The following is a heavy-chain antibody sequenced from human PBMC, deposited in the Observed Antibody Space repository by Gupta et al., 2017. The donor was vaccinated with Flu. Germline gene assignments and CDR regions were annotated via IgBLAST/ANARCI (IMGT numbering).Heavy chain of an antibody. D-gene: IGHD1-26*01. J-gene: IGHJ3*02. Sequence: EVQLLESGGGLVQPGGSLRFHWAASGFTFRTEALSWVPQAPGKGLQWVLAISGSGGSTYNADSVKGRFTISRDNSKNRLYLQMNSLRAEDTAVYYCAKTPVHQRSYSAFDIWGQGTMVTVSS. V-gene: IGHV3-23*01. CDR2: ISGSGGST. CDR3: AKTPVHQRSYSAFDI. CDR1: GFTFRTEA.